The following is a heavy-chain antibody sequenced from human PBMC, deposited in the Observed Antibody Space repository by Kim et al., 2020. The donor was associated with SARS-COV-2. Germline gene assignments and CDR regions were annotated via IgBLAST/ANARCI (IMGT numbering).Heavy chain of an antibody. CDR3: VRGGCSSTSCYAGMGYFQH. CDR1: GGSISSTNYY. CDR2: IYYSGNT. D-gene: IGHD2-2*01. J-gene: IGHJ1*01. V-gene: IGHV4-39*07. Sequence: SETLSLTCTVSGGSISSTNYYWGWIRQPPGKGLEWIGTIYYSGNTYYNPSLKSRGTISVDTSKNQFSLNLSSVTAADTAVYYCVRGGCSSTSCYAGMGYFQHWGQGTLVTVSS.